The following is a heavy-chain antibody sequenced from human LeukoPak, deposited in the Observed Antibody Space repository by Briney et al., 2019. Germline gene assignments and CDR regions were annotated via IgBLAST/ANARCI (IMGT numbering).Heavy chain of an antibody. V-gene: IGHV3-23*01. CDR1: GFTFSSYA. CDR2: ISGRGGST. J-gene: IGHJ6*03. D-gene: IGHD3-3*01. Sequence: GGSLRLSCVASGFTFSSYAMSWVRQAPGKGLERVSAISGRGGSTFYADSVKGRFTISRDNSKNTLYLQMNSLRAEDAAVYYCAKDAVFWNGYPENYYYYMDVWGKGTTVTVFS. CDR3: AKDAVFWNGYPENYYYYMDV.